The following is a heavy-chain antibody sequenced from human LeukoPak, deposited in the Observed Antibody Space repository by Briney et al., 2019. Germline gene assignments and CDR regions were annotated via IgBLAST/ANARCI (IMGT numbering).Heavy chain of an antibody. CDR2: INPSGGST. D-gene: IGHD3-3*01. V-gene: IGHV1-46*01. J-gene: IGHJ6*03. CDR1: GYTFTSYY. CDR3: ARAPTRIPSYDFWSGYLVVSHYYYYYYMDV. Sequence: ASVKVSCKASGYTFTSYYMHWVRQVPGQGLEWMGIINPSGGSTSYAQKFQGRVTMTRDMSTSTVYMELSSLRSEDTAVYYCARAPTRIPSYDFWSGYLVVSHYYYYYYMDVWGKGTTVTVSS.